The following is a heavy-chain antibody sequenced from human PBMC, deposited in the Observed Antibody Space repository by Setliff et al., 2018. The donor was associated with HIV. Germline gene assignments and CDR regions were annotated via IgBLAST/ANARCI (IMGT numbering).Heavy chain of an antibody. J-gene: IGHJ3*02. D-gene: IGHD1-26*01. CDR2: IIPIFGTA. CDR1: GGTFSSYA. CDR3: AREVGTYSGSYAVADGFDI. Sequence: SVKVSCKASGGTFSSYAISWVRQAPGQGLEWIGGIIPIFGTANYAQKFQGRVTITTDESTGTTYMELSSLRSEDTAVYYCAREVGTYSGSYAVADGFDIWGQGTMXTVSS. V-gene: IGHV1-69*05.